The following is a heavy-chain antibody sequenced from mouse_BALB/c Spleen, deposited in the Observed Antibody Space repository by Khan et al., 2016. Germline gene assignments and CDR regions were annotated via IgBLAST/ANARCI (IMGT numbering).Heavy chain of an antibody. CDR3: ARSPYDYDVGFAY. CDR1: GFNIKDTY. V-gene: IGHV14-3*02. J-gene: IGHJ3*01. Sequence: VRLQQSGAELVKPGASVKLSCTASGFNIKDTYMHWVKQRPEQGLEWIGRIDPANGNTKYDPKFQGKATITADTSSNTAYLHLSSLTSEDTAVYYCARSPYDYDVGFAYWGQGTLVTVSA. D-gene: IGHD2-4*01. CDR2: IDPANGNT.